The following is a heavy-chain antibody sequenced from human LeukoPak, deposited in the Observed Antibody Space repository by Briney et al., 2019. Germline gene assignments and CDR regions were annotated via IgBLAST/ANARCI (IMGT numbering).Heavy chain of an antibody. CDR2: IYYSGST. CDR1: GGSISSGDYY. Sequence: SXTLXLTCTVSGGSISSGDYYWSWVRQPPGTGLEWIGYIYYSGSTYYNPSLKSRLTLSVDTSKNQFSLKLSSVTAADTAVYYCARGLDGYNYDYWGQGTLVTVSS. V-gene: IGHV4-30-4*01. D-gene: IGHD5-24*01. CDR3: ARGLDGYNYDY. J-gene: IGHJ4*02.